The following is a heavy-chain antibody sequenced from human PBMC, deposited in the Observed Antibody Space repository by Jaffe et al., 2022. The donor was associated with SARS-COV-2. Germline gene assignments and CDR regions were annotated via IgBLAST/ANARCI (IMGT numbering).Heavy chain of an antibody. CDR2: ISYDGSNK. J-gene: IGHJ4*02. D-gene: IGHD1-7*01. CDR1: GFTFSSYG. CDR3: AKDPQTGTTQNYFDY. V-gene: IGHV3-30*18. Sequence: QVQLVESGGGVVQPGRSLRLSCAASGFTFSSYGMHWVRQAPGKGLEWVAVISYDGSNKYYADSVKGRFTISRDNSKNTLYLQMNSLRAEDTAVYYCAKDPQTGTTQNYFDYWGQGTLVTVSS.